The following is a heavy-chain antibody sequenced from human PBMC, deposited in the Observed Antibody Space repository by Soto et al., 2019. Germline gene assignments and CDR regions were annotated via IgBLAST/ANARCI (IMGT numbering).Heavy chain of an antibody. Sequence: EVQLVESGGGLVQPGGALRLSCAASGLTVSTNPISWVRQAPGKGLEWDSVIYTRGGTHYADSVKGRFTISRDKSKNTVNLQMNSLRPEYTEVYYCARDGSGHWGQGTLVTVSS. CDR2: IYTRGGT. V-gene: IGHV3-66*01. J-gene: IGHJ4*02. CDR3: ARDGSGH. CDR1: GLTVSTNP.